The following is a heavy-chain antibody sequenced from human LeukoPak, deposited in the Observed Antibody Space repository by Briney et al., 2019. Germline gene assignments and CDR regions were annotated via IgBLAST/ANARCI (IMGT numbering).Heavy chain of an antibody. J-gene: IGHJ4*02. D-gene: IGHD6-13*01. V-gene: IGHV1-69*05. CDR1: GYTFTSYG. CDR3: AREGIAAAGRRFDY. CDR2: IIPIFGTA. Sequence: SVKVSCKASGYTFTSYGISWVRQAPGQGLEWMGGIIPIFGTANYAQKFQGRVTITTDESTSTAYMELSSLRSEDTAVYYCAREGIAAAGRRFDYWGQGTLVTVSS.